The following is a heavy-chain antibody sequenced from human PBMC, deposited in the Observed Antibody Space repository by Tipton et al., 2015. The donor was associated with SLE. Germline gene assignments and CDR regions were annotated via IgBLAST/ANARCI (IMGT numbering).Heavy chain of an antibody. Sequence: TLSLTCAVYGGSFSGYSWNWIRQPPGKGLEWIGEINHSGSTNYNPSLKSRVSISVDTSKNQFSLKLSSVTAADTAVYYCARVHDYGGSYYYGMDVWGQGTTVTVSS. CDR3: ARVHDYGGSYYYGMDV. D-gene: IGHD4-23*01. V-gene: IGHV4-34*01. J-gene: IGHJ6*02. CDR2: INHSGST. CDR1: GGSFSGYS.